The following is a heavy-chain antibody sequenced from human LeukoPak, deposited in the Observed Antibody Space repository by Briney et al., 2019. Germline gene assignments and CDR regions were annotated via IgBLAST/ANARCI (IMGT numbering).Heavy chain of an antibody. D-gene: IGHD2-2*01. Sequence: SVTVSCKASGGTFSSYAISWVRQAPGQGLEWMGGIIPIFGTANYAQKFQGRVTITTDESTSTAYMELSSLRSEDTAVYYCARVLKVPAASAYHDAFDIWGQGTMVTVSS. V-gene: IGHV1-69*05. CDR1: GGTFSSYA. J-gene: IGHJ3*02. CDR2: IIPIFGTA. CDR3: ARVLKVPAASAYHDAFDI.